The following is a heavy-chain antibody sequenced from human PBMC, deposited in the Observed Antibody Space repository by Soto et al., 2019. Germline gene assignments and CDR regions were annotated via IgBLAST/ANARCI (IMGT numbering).Heavy chain of an antibody. V-gene: IGHV4-59*02. J-gene: IGHJ4*02. CDR3: AGVFPSYCGGDCAYFDS. CDR1: GGSVNSYY. D-gene: IGHD2-21*02. Sequence: QVQLQESGPGLVRPSETLSLTCTVSGGSVNSYYWSWIRQTPGKGPEWIGYIFYSGSTNSNPSLKRRASMSVDMSKNQFSLRLSSLTAADTAVYYCAGVFPSYCGGDCAYFDSWGQGILVTASS. CDR2: IFYSGST.